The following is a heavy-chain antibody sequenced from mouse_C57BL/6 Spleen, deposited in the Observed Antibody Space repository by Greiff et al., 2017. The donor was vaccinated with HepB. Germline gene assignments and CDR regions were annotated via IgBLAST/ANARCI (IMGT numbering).Heavy chain of an antibody. Sequence: QSGPGLVKPSQSLSLTCSVTGYSITSGYYWNWIRQFPGNKLEWMGYISYDGSNNYNPSLKNRISITRDTSKNQFFLKLNSVTTEDTATYYCARGGGYFYFDYWGQGTTLTVSS. V-gene: IGHV3-6*01. CDR2: ISYDGSN. D-gene: IGHD2-3*01. CDR1: GYSITSGYY. J-gene: IGHJ2*01. CDR3: ARGGGYFYFDY.